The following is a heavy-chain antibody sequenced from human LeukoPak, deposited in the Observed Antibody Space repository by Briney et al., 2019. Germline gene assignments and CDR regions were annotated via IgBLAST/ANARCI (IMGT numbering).Heavy chain of an antibody. CDR2: ISLGNSTM. D-gene: IGHD2-15*01. Sequence: PGGSLRLSCAASGFMFSTYGMNWARQVPGKGLEWISYISLGNSTMFYADSVKGRFTISRDNAKNSLYLQMNSLRDDDTAVYYCARVGNGRSWDYWGQGTLVSVSS. J-gene: IGHJ4*02. CDR3: ARVGNGRSWDY. CDR1: GFMFSTYG. V-gene: IGHV3-48*02.